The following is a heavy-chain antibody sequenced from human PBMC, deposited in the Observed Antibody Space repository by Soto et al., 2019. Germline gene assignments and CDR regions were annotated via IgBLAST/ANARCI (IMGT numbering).Heavy chain of an antibody. D-gene: IGHD2-15*01. CDR2: IIPLFGTA. J-gene: IGHJ5*02. Sequence: QVQLVQSGAEVKKPGSSVKVSCKASGGTFSSYAISWVRQAPGQGLEWMGGIIPLFGTANYAQKFQGRVTITADESTSTAYMELSSRRSEDTAVYYCARRDRYCSGGSCYSVADWFDPWGQGTLVTVSS. CDR3: ARRDRYCSGGSCYSVADWFDP. V-gene: IGHV1-69*01. CDR1: GGTFSSYA.